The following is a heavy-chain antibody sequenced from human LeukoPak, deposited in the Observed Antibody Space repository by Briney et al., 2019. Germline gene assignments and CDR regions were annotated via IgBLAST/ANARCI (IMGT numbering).Heavy chain of an antibody. V-gene: IGHV1-46*01. CDR2: ISPSGGST. Sequence: ASVKVSCKASGYTFTSYYMHWVRQAPGHGLEWMGLISPSGGSTSYAQKFQGRVTMTSDTSTSTVYVELSSLRSEDTAVYYCARARVMATIRPYFDYWGQGTLVTVSS. D-gene: IGHD5-24*01. CDR3: ARARVMATIRPYFDY. J-gene: IGHJ4*02. CDR1: GYTFTSYY.